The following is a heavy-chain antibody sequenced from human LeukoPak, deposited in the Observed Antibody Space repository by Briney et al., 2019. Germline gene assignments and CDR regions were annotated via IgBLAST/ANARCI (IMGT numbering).Heavy chain of an antibody. Sequence: PGGSLRLSSIASGFTLSSYEMSWVRQAPGKGLEWVGFIQSRTYGAATQYATSVKGRFSISRDDSESIAYLQMNSLKTEDTATYYCTASDHRYCSGISCHFDYWGQGTVVTVSS. CDR2: IQSRTYGAAT. V-gene: IGHV3-49*04. J-gene: IGHJ4*02. CDR3: TASDHRYCSGISCHFDY. CDR1: GFTLSSYE. D-gene: IGHD2-2*01.